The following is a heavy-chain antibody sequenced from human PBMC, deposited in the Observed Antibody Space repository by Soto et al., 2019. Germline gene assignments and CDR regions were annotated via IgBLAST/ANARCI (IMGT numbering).Heavy chain of an antibody. CDR3: VRDVGLDFDH. J-gene: IGHJ4*02. V-gene: IGHV6-1*01. Sequence: SQSLSLTCAISGDSVFINTAGCNWIRQSPSRGLEWLGRTYYRSKWYNDYGVTVKTRIAINPDTSKNQSSLHLNSVTPDDTALYYCVRDVGLDFDHWGQGTQVTVSS. CDR1: GDSVFINTAG. D-gene: IGHD1-26*01. CDR2: TYYRSKWYN.